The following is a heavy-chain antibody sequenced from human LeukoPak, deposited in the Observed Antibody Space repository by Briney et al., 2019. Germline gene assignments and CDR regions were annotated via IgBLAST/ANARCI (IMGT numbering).Heavy chain of an antibody. CDR2: ISYDGSNK. V-gene: IGHV3-30-3*01. Sequence: GGSLRLSFAASGFTFSSYAMHWVRQAPGKGLEWVAVISYDGSNKYYADSVKGRFTISRDNSKNTLYLQMNSLGAEDTAVYYCARGGGPMDVWGQGTTVTVSS. CDR3: ARGGGPMDV. J-gene: IGHJ6*02. D-gene: IGHD3-16*01. CDR1: GFTFSSYA.